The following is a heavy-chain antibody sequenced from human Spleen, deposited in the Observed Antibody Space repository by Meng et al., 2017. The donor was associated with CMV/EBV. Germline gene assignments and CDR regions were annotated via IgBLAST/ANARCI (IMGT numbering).Heavy chain of an antibody. J-gene: IGHJ4*02. CDR3: AKGGTFDWNYEDY. V-gene: IGHV3-20*04. Sequence: AASCFSFDGYGLSWVRQAPGKGLEWVSGINWNSGSTGYADSVKSRFTISRDIAKKSLYLQMKSLRAEDTALYYCAKGGTFDWNYEDYWGQGTLVTVSS. CDR2: INWNSGST. CDR1: CFSFDGYG. D-gene: IGHD1-7*01.